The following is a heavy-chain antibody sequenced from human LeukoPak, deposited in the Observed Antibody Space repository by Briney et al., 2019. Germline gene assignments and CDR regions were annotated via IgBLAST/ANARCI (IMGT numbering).Heavy chain of an antibody. D-gene: IGHD3-22*01. J-gene: IGHJ4*02. CDR2: IYYSGST. CDR1: GGSISSYY. Sequence: SETLSLTCTVSGGSISSYYWSWIRQPPGKGLEWIGYIYYSGSTNYNPSLKSRVTISVDTSKNQFSLKLSSVTAADTAVYYCARVRGGDSSGYYFAHFDYWGQGTLVTVSS. V-gene: IGHV4-59*01. CDR3: ARVRGGDSSGYYFAHFDY.